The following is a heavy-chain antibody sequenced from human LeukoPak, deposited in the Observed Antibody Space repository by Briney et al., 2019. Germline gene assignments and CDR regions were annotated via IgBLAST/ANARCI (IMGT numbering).Heavy chain of an antibody. V-gene: IGHV3-30*02. CDR3: TRGISSGSAFDI. CDR1: GFTFSTYG. D-gene: IGHD6-19*01. Sequence: PGGSLRLSCAASGFTFSTYGMHWVRQAPGKGLEWVAFIDYGGSYKYYADSVKGRFTISRDNSKNTLFLQMSSLRAEDTAVYYCTRGISSGSAFDIWGQGTMVTVSS. J-gene: IGHJ3*02. CDR2: IDYGGSYK.